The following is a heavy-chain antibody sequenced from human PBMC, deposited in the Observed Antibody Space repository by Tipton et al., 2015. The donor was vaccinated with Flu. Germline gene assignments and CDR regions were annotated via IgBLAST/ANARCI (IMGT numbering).Heavy chain of an antibody. D-gene: IGHD2-2*01. CDR3: ARQWGHYRSSTTCQNWFDP. CDR1: GGSITSYF. Sequence: GLVKPSETLSLTCAVSGGSITSYFWSWIRQAPGKGLEWIGYIYYSGTINYNPSLKSRVTISVDTSKNQVSLKLRSVTAADTAVYYCARQWGHYRSSTTCQNWFDPWGQGTLVTVSS. V-gene: IGHV4-59*01. J-gene: IGHJ5*02. CDR2: IYYSGTI.